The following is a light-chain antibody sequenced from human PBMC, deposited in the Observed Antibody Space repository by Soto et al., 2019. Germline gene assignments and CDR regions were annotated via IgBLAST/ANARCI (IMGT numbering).Light chain of an antibody. V-gene: IGKV3-15*01. CDR3: QQYNTWPLT. Sequence: EVVMTQSPATLSVSPGERATLSCRASQSVSSNLGWYQQKPGQAPRLLIYGASTRATGIPGRFSGSGSGTEFTLTISGLQSEDFAVYHCQQYNTWPLTFGGGTKVEI. CDR1: QSVSSN. CDR2: GAS. J-gene: IGKJ4*01.